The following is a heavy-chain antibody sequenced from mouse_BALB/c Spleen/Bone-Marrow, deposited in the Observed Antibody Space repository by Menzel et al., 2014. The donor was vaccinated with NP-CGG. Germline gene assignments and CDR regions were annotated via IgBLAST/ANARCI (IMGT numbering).Heavy chain of an antibody. CDR2: INPSTGYT. V-gene: IGHV1-7*01. CDR1: GYTFTSYW. J-gene: IGHJ1*01. D-gene: IGHD4-1*01. Sequence: QVQLQQSGAELAKPGASVKMSCKASGYTFTSYWMHWVKRRPGQGLEWIGYINPSTGYTEYNQKFKDKATLTADKSSSTAYMQLSSLTSEDSAVYYCARDWDYWYFDVRGAGTTVTVSS. CDR3: ARDWDYWYFDV.